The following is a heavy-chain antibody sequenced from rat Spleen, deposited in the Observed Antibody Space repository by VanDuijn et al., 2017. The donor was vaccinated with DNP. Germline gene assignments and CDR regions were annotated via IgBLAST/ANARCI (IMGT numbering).Heavy chain of an antibody. Sequence: EVQLQESGPGLVKPSQSLSLTCSVTGFSITSYYWGWIRQFPGNKMEYIGHISYSGRTNYNPSLKRRISITRDTSRNQFFLQLNSVTTEDTATYYCARGNYPGINTFDSWGQGVMVTVSS. D-gene: IGHD1-4*01. CDR1: GFSITSYY. CDR2: ISYSGRT. V-gene: IGHV3-1*01. CDR3: ARGNYPGINTFDS. J-gene: IGHJ2*01.